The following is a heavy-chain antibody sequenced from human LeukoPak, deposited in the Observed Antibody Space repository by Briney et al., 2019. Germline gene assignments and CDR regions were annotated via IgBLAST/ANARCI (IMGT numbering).Heavy chain of an antibody. D-gene: IGHD2-2*01. CDR2: ISAYNGNT. CDR3: ARDSLYCSSTSCYSPDFNY. Sequence: ASVKVSCKATGYTFTSYGISWVRQAPGQGLEWMGWISAYNGNTNYAQKLQGRVIMTTDTSTSTAYMELRSLRSDDTAVYYCARDSLYCSSTSCYSPDFNYWGQGTLVTVSS. J-gene: IGHJ4*02. CDR1: GYTFTSYG. V-gene: IGHV1-18*01.